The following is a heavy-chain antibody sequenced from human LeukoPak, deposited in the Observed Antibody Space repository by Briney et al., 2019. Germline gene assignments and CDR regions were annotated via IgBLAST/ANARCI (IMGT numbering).Heavy chain of an antibody. CDR2: ISGSGDSA. Sequence: GGSLRLSCAASGFTFSSYAMSWVRQAPGKGLEWVSVISGSGDSAYYADSVKGRFTISRDNSKNTLYLQMSSLTAEDTAVYYCAKHAGSSEYYGVDVWGQGTLVTVSS. D-gene: IGHD6-6*01. CDR3: AKHAGSSEYYGVDV. CDR1: GFTFSSYA. V-gene: IGHV3-23*01. J-gene: IGHJ6*02.